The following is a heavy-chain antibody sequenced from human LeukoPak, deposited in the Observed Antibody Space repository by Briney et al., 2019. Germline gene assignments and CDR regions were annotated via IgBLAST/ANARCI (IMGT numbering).Heavy chain of an antibody. J-gene: IGHJ4*02. Sequence: SETLSLTCAVYGGSFSGYYWSWIRQPPGKGLEWIGEINHSGSTNYNPSLKSRVTISVDTSKNQFSQKLSSVTAADTAVYYCASGGEMATITLGYYFDYWGQGTLVTVSS. D-gene: IGHD5-24*01. CDR2: INHSGST. CDR3: ASGGEMATITLGYYFDY. CDR1: GGSFSGYY. V-gene: IGHV4-34*01.